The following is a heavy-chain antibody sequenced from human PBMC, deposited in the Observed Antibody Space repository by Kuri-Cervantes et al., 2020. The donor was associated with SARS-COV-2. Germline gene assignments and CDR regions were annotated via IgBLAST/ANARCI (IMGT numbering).Heavy chain of an antibody. CDR2: IKQDGSEK. Sequence: ETLSLTCAASGFTFSSYWMSWVRQAPGKGLEWVANIKQDGSEKYYVDSVKGRFTISRDNAKNSLYLQMNSLRAEDTAVYYCARDEIAYDFWSGYYHNYDYWGQGTLVTVSS. J-gene: IGHJ4*02. D-gene: IGHD3-3*01. CDR3: ARDEIAYDFWSGYYHNYDY. V-gene: IGHV3-7*01. CDR1: GFTFSSYW.